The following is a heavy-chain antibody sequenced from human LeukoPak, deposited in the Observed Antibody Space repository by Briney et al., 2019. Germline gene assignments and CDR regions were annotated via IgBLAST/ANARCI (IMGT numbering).Heavy chain of an antibody. Sequence: GGSLRLSCAASGFTFSSYGMHWVRQAPGKGLEWVAFIRYDGSNKNYADSVKGRFTISRDNSKNTLYLQMNSLRAEDTAVYYCARYCSSTSCPLFDYWGQGTLVTVSS. J-gene: IGHJ4*02. V-gene: IGHV3-30*02. CDR1: GFTFSSYG. CDR3: ARYCSSTSCPLFDY. CDR2: IRYDGSNK. D-gene: IGHD2-2*01.